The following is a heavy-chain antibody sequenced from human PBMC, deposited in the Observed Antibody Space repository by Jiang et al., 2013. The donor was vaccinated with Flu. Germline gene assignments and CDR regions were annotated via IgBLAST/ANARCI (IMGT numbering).Heavy chain of an antibody. J-gene: IGHJ4*02. CDR3: ARLGLIGEYYFDY. CDR1: GYTFSNYW. CDR2: IFSGDSDT. Sequence: VQLLESGAEVKKPGESLKISCKTSGYTFSNYWIGWVRQMPGKGLEWMGVIFSGDSDTRYRPSFQGQVTISVDKSITTAYLQWSSLKASDTAMYYCARLGLIGEYYFDYWGQGTLVTVSS. V-gene: IGHV5-51*01. D-gene: IGHD3-10*01.